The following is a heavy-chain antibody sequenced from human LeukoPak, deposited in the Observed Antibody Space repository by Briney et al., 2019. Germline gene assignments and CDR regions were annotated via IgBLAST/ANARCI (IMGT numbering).Heavy chain of an antibody. D-gene: IGHD3-16*01. CDR1: GFTFSSYA. CDR2: ISGSGGST. CDR3: AKVLRLIRDAFDI. Sequence: TGGSLRLSCAASGFTFSSYAMSWVRQAPGKGLEWVSAISGSGGSTYYADSVKGRFTISRDNSKNTLYLQMDSLRAEDTAVYYCAKVLRLIRDAFDIWGQGTMVTVSS. V-gene: IGHV3-23*01. J-gene: IGHJ3*02.